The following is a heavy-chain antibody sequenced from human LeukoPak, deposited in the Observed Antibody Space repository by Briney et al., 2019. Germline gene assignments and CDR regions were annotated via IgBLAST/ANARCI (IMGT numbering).Heavy chain of an antibody. D-gene: IGHD3-22*01. J-gene: IGHJ4*02. CDR3: AKELFYDSSGYSSPFDY. CDR2: ISWNSGSI. V-gene: IGHV3-9*01. Sequence: PGGSLRLSCAASGFTFDDYAMHWVRHAPGKGLEWVSGISWNSGSIGYADSVKGRFTISRDNAKNSLYLQMNSLRAEDTALYYCAKELFYDSSGYSSPFDYWGQGTLVTVSS. CDR1: GFTFDDYA.